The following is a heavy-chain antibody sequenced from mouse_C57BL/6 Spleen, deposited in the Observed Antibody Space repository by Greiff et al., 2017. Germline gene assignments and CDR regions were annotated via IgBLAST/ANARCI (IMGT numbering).Heavy chain of an antibody. CDR1: GFTFSDYG. Sequence: EVMLVESGGGLVKPGGSLKLSCAASGFTFSDYGMHWVRQAPEKGLEWVAYISSGSSTIYYADTVKGRFTLSRDNAKNNLFLQMTSLRSEDTAMYYCASPYYYGSSWYFDVWGTGTTVTVSS. D-gene: IGHD1-1*01. CDR2: ISSGSSTI. J-gene: IGHJ1*03. CDR3: ASPYYYGSSWYFDV. V-gene: IGHV5-17*01.